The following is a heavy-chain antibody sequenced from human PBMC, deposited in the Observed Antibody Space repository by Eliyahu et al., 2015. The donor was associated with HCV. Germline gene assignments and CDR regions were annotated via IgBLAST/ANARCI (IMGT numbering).Heavy chain of an antibody. CDR3: LALWFGQEKISY. CDR1: GFSFKTLC. D-gene: IGHD3-10*01. J-gene: IGHJ4*02. V-gene: IGHV3-30*02. Sequence: QVELVESGGGVVQPGGSLRLLFVASGFSFKTLCLHWXRQAPGKGVEWVAFIRFNGNEKGYADSVRGRFTISRDNSKNTLYLQMDSLKPEDTGVYYALALWFGQEKISYRGQGALVTVSS. CDR2: IRFNGNEK.